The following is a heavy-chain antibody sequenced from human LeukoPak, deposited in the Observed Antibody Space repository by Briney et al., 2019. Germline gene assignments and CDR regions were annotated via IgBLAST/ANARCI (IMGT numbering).Heavy chain of an antibody. CDR1: GLTFSSSW. J-gene: IGHJ4*02. CDR2: INPDGNKK. V-gene: IGHV3-7*01. Sequence: GGSLRLSCAVSGLTFSSSWMDWVRQAPGKGLEWVASINPDGNKKYSADSVKGRFTVSRDNAKNTLYLQVNNLRAEDTAVYYCARGPNSNWSGLDFWGQGTLLTVSS. D-gene: IGHD6-6*01. CDR3: ARGPNSNWSGLDF.